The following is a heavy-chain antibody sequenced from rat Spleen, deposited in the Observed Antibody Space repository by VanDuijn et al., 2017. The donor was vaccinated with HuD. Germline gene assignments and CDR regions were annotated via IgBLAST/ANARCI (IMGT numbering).Heavy chain of an antibody. CDR1: GFTFSDYA. V-gene: IGHV5-29*01. Sequence: EVQLVESGGGLVQPGRSMKLSCAASGFTFSDYAMAWVRQAPTKGLEWVATIIYDGSRTYYRDSVKGRFTISRDNAKSTLYLQMNSLRSEDTATYYCTRDGGKNSVFDYWGQGVMVTVSS. J-gene: IGHJ2*01. CDR3: TRDGGKNSVFDY. D-gene: IGHD4-3*01. CDR2: IIYDGSRT.